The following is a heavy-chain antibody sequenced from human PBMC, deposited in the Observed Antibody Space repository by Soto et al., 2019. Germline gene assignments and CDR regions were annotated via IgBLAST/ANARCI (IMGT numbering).Heavy chain of an antibody. J-gene: IGHJ4*02. CDR2: ISYDGSNK. CDR3: ARDGIVGATIPPPFDY. Sequence: QVQLVESGGGVVQPGRSLRLSCAASGFTFSSYAMHWVRQAPGKGLEWVAVISYDGSNKYYADSVKGRFTISRDNSKNTLYLQMNSLRAEDTAVYYCARDGIVGATIPPPFDYWGQGTLVTVSS. V-gene: IGHV3-30-3*01. D-gene: IGHD1-26*01. CDR1: GFTFSSYA.